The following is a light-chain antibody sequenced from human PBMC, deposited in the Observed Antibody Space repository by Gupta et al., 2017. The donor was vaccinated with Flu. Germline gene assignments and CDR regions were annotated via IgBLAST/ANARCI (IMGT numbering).Light chain of an antibody. J-gene: IGKJ1*01. CDR2: GVS. CDR3: QQYNNWPPT. CDR1: QSVSSN. V-gene: IGKV3-15*01. Sequence: PATLSVSPGERATLSCRASQSVSSNLAWYQQKPGQAPRLLIYGVSTRATGIPARFSGSGSGTEFTLTISSLQSEDFAVYYCQQYNNWPPTFGQGTKVEIK.